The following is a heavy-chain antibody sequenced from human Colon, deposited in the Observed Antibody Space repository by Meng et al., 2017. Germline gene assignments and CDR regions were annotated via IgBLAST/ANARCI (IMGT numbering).Heavy chain of an antibody. CDR2: ISYDGSNQ. CDR3: ATRGFSHYDKSYYFDY. V-gene: IGHV3-30*03. CDR1: GFTFSSHV. D-gene: IGHD5-12*01. J-gene: IGHJ4*02. Sequence: GESLKISCAASGFTFSSHVMHWVRQAPGKGLDWVALISYDGSNQYYADSVQGRFTISRDNSKNTLYLQMNSLRGEDTAVYYCATRGFSHYDKSYYFDYWGQGTLVTVSS.